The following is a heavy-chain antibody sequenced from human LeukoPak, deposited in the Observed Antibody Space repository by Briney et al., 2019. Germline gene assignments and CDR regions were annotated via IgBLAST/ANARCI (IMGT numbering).Heavy chain of an antibody. V-gene: IGHV3-64*01. CDR1: GFTFSSYA. CDR3: ARASGYYHLGGDY. CDR2: ISSNGGST. D-gene: IGHD3-22*01. J-gene: IGHJ4*02. Sequence: GGSLRLSCAASGFTFSSYAMHWVRQAPGKGLEYVSAISSNGGSTYYANSVKGRFTISRDNSKNTLYLQMGSLRAEDVAVYYCARASGYYHLGGDYWGQGTLVTVSS.